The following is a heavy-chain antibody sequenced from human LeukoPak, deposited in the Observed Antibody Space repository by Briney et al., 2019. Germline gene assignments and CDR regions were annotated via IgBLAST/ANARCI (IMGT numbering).Heavy chain of an antibody. Sequence: SETLSLTCTVSVGSIRGYYWTWIRQPAGKGLEWIGRIYSSGTAYYNPSLESRVTISLDTSRNQFSLRMTSMTAAVTAVYYCARGTDMTSVAAYYSFTHWGQGILVSVSS. CDR3: ARGTDMTSVAAYYSFTH. D-gene: IGHD4-11*01. CDR1: VGSIRGYY. J-gene: IGHJ4*02. CDR2: IYSSGTA. V-gene: IGHV4-4*07.